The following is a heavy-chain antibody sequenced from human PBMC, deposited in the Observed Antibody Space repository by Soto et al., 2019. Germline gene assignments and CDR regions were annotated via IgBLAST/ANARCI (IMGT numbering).Heavy chain of an antibody. CDR2: ISSSSGTI. J-gene: IGHJ4*02. CDR3: AGRFDY. D-gene: IGHD2-15*01. CDR1: GFSFSSYS. V-gene: IGHV3-48*01. Sequence: GGSLRLSCAASGFSFSSYSMNWVRQAPGKGLEWVSYISSSSGTIEYADSVKGRFTISRDNAKNSLYLQMNSLRAEDTAVYYCAGRFDYGGKGTLVTVPS.